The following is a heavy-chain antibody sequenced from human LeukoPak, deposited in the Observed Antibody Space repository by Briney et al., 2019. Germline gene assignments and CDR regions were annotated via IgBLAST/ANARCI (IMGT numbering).Heavy chain of an antibody. D-gene: IGHD3-22*01. V-gene: IGHV4-61*08. CDR2: MYYSGST. Sequence: SETLSLTCTVSGGSISSGDYYWSWIRQPPGKGLEWIAYMYYSGSTNYNPSLKSRVTISVDTSKNQFSLKLSSVTAADTAVYYCARAAPYDSSGYYLYYYYMDVWGKGTTVTVSS. CDR3: ARAAPYDSSGYYLYYYYMDV. CDR1: GGSISSGDYY. J-gene: IGHJ6*03.